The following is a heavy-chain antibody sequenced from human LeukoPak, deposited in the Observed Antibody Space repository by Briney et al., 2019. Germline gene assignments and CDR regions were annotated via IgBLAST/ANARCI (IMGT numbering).Heavy chain of an antibody. D-gene: IGHD4-17*01. V-gene: IGHV4-59*01. J-gene: IGHJ5*02. CDR2: IYYSGST. CDR1: GGSISSYY. Sequence: PSETLSLTCTVSGGSISSYYWSWIRQPPGKGLEWIGYIYYSGSTNYNPSLKSRVTISVGTSKNQFSLKLSSVTAADTAVYYCATTVTHNWFDPWGQGTLVTVSS. CDR3: ATTVTHNWFDP.